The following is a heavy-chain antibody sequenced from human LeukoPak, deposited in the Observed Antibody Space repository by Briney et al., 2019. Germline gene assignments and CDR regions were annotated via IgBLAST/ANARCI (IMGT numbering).Heavy chain of an antibody. D-gene: IGHD3-22*01. CDR1: GGSFSGYY. CDR2: INHSGST. J-gene: IGHJ4*02. V-gene: IGHV4-34*01. CDR3: ARREEGTYYYDSSGYYGY. Sequence: SETLSLTCAVYGGSFSGYYWSWIRQPPGKGLEWIGEINHSGSTNYNPSLKSRVTISVDTSKNQFSLKLSSVTAADTAAYYCARREEGTYYYDSSGYYGYWGQGTLVTVSS.